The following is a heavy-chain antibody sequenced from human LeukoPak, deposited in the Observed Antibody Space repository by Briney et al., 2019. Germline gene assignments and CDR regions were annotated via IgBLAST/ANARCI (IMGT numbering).Heavy chain of an antibody. J-gene: IGHJ4*02. V-gene: IGHV5-51*01. CDR2: ISPDGSDT. CDR1: GYSFTNYW. Sequence: AGESLKISCKGSGYSFTNYWIGWVRQMPGKGLEWMGIISPDGSDTRYSPSFQGQVTISADKSITTAYLQWSSLKASDTAMYYCARLTSSWSFDYWGQGTLVTVSS. D-gene: IGHD6-13*01. CDR3: ARLTSSWSFDY.